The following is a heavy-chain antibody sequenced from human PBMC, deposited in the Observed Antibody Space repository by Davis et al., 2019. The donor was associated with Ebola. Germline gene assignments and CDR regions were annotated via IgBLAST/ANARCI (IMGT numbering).Heavy chain of an antibody. J-gene: IGHJ4*02. CDR2: INHSGST. Sequence: MPSETLSLTCAVYGGSFSGYYWSWIRQPPGKGLEWIGEINHSGSTNYNPSLKSRVTISVDTSKNQFSLKLSSVTAADTAVYYCARLAVYFDYWGQGTLVTVSS. CDR1: GGSFSGYY. CDR3: ARLAVYFDY. V-gene: IGHV4-34*01.